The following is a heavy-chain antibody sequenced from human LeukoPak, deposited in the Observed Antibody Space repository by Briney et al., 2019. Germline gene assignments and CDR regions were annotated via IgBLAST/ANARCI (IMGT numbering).Heavy chain of an antibody. D-gene: IGHD4-17*01. CDR1: GFTICDYG. V-gene: IGHV3-23*01. Sequence: PGGSLRLSCAASGFTICDYGLVWVRQAPGKGLEWVSGSRSGGANNFYADAVKGRFTISRDNSKNTLYLQMNSLRADDPAVYYCGRDSNGDYLGAFEFWGHGTTVIVSS. J-gene: IGHJ3*01. CDR3: GRDSNGDYLGAFEF. CDR2: SRSGGANN.